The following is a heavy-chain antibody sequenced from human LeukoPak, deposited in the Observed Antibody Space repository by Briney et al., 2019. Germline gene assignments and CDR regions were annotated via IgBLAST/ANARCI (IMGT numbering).Heavy chain of an antibody. J-gene: IGHJ5*02. CDR1: GFTFSDYY. D-gene: IGHD2-2*01. Sequence: GGSLRLSCAASGFTFSDYYMSWIRQAPGKGLEWVSYISSSGSTIYYADSVEGRFTISRDNAKNSLYLQMNSLRAEDTAVYYCARDPCRYCSSTSRRGANWFDPWGQGTLVTVSS. V-gene: IGHV3-11*01. CDR3: ARDPCRYCSSTSRRGANWFDP. CDR2: ISSSGSTI.